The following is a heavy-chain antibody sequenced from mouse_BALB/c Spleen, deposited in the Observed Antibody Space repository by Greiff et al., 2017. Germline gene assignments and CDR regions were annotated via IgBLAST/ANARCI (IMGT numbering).Heavy chain of an antibody. D-gene: IGHD2-1*01. CDR3: ARNGNYGYAMDY. J-gene: IGHJ4*01. Sequence: QVQLQQSGPGLVQPSQSLSITCTVSGFSLTSYGVHWVRQSPGKGLEWLGVIWRGGSADYNAAFISRLSISKDNSKSQVFFKMNSLQANDTAIYYCARNGNYGYAMDYWGQGTSVTVSS. V-gene: IGHV2-2*02. CDR1: GFSLTSYG. CDR2: IWRGGSA.